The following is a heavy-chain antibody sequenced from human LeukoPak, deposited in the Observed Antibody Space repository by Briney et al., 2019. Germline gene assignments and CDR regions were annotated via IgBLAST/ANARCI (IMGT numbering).Heavy chain of an antibody. CDR2: ISGSGGST. J-gene: IGHJ4*02. D-gene: IGHD6-13*01. Sequence: GGTLRLSCAASGLTFSSYGMSWVRQAPGKGLEWVSAISGSGGSTYYADSVKGRFTISRDNSKNTLYLQMNSLRAEDTAVYYCAKDRWYGGDRSLFDYWGQGTLVTVSS. V-gene: IGHV3-23*01. CDR1: GLTFSSYG. CDR3: AKDRWYGGDRSLFDY.